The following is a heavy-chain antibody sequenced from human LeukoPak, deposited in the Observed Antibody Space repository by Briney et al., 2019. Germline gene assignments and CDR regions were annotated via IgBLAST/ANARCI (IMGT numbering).Heavy chain of an antibody. D-gene: IGHD1-1*01. CDR2: IGTAGDT. J-gene: IGHJ4*02. V-gene: IGHV3-13*01. CDR1: GFTFSDYD. CDR3: ARVAKERVGGVYYFDY. Sequence: GGSPRLSCAASGFTFSDYDMHWVRQATGNGLEWVSAIGTAGDTYYTGSVKGRFTISRENAKNSLYLQMNSLRAGDTAVYYCARVAKERVGGVYYFDYWGQGTLVTVSS.